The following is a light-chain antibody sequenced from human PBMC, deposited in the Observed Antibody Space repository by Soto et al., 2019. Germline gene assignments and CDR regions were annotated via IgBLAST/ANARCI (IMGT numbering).Light chain of an antibody. CDR2: GSS. Sequence: EVVLTQSPGTLSLSPGERATLSCRASQSVSNNYLAWYQQKPGQSPKLLIFGSSDRATGIPDRFSGSGSGTDFTLTISSLEPEDFAVYSCQQYGSSPPYTFGQGTKLELK. CDR1: QSVSNNY. V-gene: IGKV3-20*01. CDR3: QQYGSSPPYT. J-gene: IGKJ2*01.